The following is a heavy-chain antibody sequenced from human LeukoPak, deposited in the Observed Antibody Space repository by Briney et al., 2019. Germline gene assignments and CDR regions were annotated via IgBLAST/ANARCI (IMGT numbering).Heavy chain of an antibody. D-gene: IGHD6-13*01. Sequence: PSETLSLTCAVYGGSFSGYYWSWIRQPPGKGLEWIGEINQSGSTNYNPSLKSRVTISVDTSKNQFSLKLSSVTAADTAVYYCAGGIAAAGPRGYYMDVWGKGTTVTVSS. J-gene: IGHJ6*03. V-gene: IGHV4-34*01. CDR2: INQSGST. CDR1: GGSFSGYY. CDR3: AGGIAAAGPRGYYMDV.